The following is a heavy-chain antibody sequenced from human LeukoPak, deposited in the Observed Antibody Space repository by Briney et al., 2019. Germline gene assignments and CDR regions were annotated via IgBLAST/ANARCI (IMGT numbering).Heavy chain of an antibody. D-gene: IGHD5-18*01. CDR2: ISAYNGNT. CDR3: ARGREIWDIDTAMVTFFDY. J-gene: IGHJ4*02. CDR1: GYTFTSYG. V-gene: IGHV1-18*01. Sequence: ASVKVSCKASGYTFTSYGISWVRQAPGQGLEWMGWISAYNGNTNYAQKLQGRVTMTTDTSTSTAYMELRSLRSDDTAVYYCARGREIWDIDTAMVTFFDYWGQGTLVTVSS.